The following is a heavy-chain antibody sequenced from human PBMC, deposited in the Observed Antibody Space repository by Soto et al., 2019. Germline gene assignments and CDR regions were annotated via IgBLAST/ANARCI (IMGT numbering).Heavy chain of an antibody. Sequence: EVQLVESGGGLVQPGRSLRLSCAASGFTFDAYAMHWVRQAPGKGLEWVSGISWNSGSIGYADSVKGRFTISRDNDKNSLYLQMNSLRAEDTALYYGSKDSSSFRRRFDYWGNGTLVTVAS. CDR2: ISWNSGSI. V-gene: IGHV3-9*01. J-gene: IGHJ4*01. CDR3: SKDSSSFRRRFDY. CDR1: GFTFDAYA. D-gene: IGHD6-6*01.